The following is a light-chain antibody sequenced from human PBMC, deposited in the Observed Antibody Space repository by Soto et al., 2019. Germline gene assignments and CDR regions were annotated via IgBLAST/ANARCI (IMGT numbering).Light chain of an antibody. Sequence: EIVMTQSPATLSVSPGARATLSCRASQSVGSDLVWYRQKPGQAPRLLIYGASNRATGIPDRFSGSGSGTESALASSSRQPDDFATYIWKEYGSYGAFGQGTKVDIK. CDR1: QSVGSD. V-gene: IGKV3D-15*01. CDR2: GAS. J-gene: IGKJ1*01. CDR3: KEYGSYGA.